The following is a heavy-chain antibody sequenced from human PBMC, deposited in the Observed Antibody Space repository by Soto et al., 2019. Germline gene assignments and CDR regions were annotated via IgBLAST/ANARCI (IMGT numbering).Heavy chain of an antibody. CDR3: ARESEDLTSNFDY. CDR2: ISSSSSYI. Sequence: GSLRLSCAASGXTFSSYRMNWVRQAPGKGLEWVSSISSSSSYIYYADSVKGRFTISRDNAKKSLYLQMNSLRAEDTAVYYCARESEDLTSNFDYWGQGTLGTVSS. V-gene: IGHV3-21*01. CDR1: GXTFSSYR. J-gene: IGHJ4*02.